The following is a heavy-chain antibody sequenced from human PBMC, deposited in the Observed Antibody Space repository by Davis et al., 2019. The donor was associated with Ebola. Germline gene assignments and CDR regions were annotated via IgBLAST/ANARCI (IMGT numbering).Heavy chain of an antibody. J-gene: IGHJ3*02. V-gene: IGHV3-23*01. D-gene: IGHD1-26*01. CDR3: AKDTSNIWFDI. CDR1: GFTFNSYV. CDR2: LGTSADT. Sequence: GESLKISCSASGFTFNSYVMSWVRQAPGKGLERVSTLGTSADTYYADSVKGRFTISRDNSKNTLYLQMNGLRVEDTATYYCAKDTSNIWFDIWGQGTMVTVSS.